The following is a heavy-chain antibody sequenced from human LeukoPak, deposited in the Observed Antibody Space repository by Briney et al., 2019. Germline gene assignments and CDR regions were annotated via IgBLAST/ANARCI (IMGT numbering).Heavy chain of an antibody. CDR1: GYTFTSYA. J-gene: IGHJ6*02. CDR2: INAGNGNT. Sequence: ASVKVSCKASGYTFTSYAMHWVRQAPGQRLERMGWINAGNGNTKYSQKFQGRVTITRGTSASTAYMELSSLRSEDTAVYYCATIAVAPFLYGMDVWGQGTTVTVSS. CDR3: ATIAVAPFLYGMDV. D-gene: IGHD6-19*01. V-gene: IGHV1-3*01.